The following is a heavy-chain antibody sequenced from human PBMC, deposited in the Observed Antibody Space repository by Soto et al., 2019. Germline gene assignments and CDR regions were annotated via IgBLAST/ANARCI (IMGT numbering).Heavy chain of an antibody. CDR3: ARASPVFTDV. V-gene: IGHV4-30-4*01. CDR2: IYYSGST. Sequence: SETLSLTCTVSGGSISSGDYYWSWIRQPPGKGLEWIGYIYYSGSTYYNPSLKSRVTISVDTSKNQFSLKLSSVTAEDTAVYYCARASPVFTDVWGQGTTVTVSS. CDR1: GGSISSGDYY. J-gene: IGHJ6*02. D-gene: IGHD3-3*01.